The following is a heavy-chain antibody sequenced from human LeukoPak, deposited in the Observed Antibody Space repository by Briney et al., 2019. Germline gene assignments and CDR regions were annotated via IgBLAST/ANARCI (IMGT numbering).Heavy chain of an antibody. CDR1: GFTFSSYE. V-gene: IGHV3-48*03. CDR3: AREGSTSKVAFDI. Sequence: GGSLRLSCAASGFTFSSYEMNWVRQAPGKGLEWVSYISSSGSAICYADSVKGRFTISRDNAKNSLYLQMNSLRAEDTAVYYCAREGSTSKVAFDIWGLGTMVTVSS. CDR2: ISSSGSAI. D-gene: IGHD3-10*01. J-gene: IGHJ3*02.